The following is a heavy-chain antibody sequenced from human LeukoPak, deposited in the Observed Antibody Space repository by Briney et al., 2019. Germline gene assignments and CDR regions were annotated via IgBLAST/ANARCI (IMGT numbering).Heavy chain of an antibody. CDR2: IYYRGIT. J-gene: IGHJ4*02. Sequence: PSETLSLTCIVSGGSISSSTYYWAWIRQPPGKGLEWIGIIYYRGITFCNPSLKSRVTISVDTSKNQFSLKLSSVTAADTAVCYCARSFRQWLVGPLDYWGQGTLVTVSS. CDR3: ARSFRQWLVGPLDY. CDR1: GGSISSSTYY. V-gene: IGHV4-39*01. D-gene: IGHD6-19*01.